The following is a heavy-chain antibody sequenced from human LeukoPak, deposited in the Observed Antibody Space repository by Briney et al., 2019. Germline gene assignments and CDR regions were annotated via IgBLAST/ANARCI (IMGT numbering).Heavy chain of an antibody. CDR2: IYYSGST. J-gene: IGHJ4*02. CDR1: GGSVRSYY. D-gene: IGHD6-13*01. Sequence: PSETLSLTCSVSGGSVRSYYWGWIRQPPGKGLEWIGSIYYSGSTYYNPSLKSRVTISVDTSKNQFSLKLSSVTAADTAVYYCAIEVDSIAAAGKPFDYWGQGTLVTVSS. V-gene: IGHV4-39*02. CDR3: AIEVDSIAAAGKPFDY.